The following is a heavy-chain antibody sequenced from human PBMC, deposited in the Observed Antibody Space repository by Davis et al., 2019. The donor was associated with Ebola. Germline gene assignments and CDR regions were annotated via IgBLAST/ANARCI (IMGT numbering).Heavy chain of an antibody. J-gene: IGHJ6*04. D-gene: IGHD3-3*01. V-gene: IGHV4-31*03. Sequence: SETLSLTCTVSGGSISSSSYYWGWIRQHPGKGLEWIGYIYYSGSTYYNPSLKSRVTISVDTSKNQFSLKLSSVTAADTAVYYCARDLDYYDFWSGYYTRNGMDVWGKGTTVTVSS. CDR2: IYYSGST. CDR1: GGSISSSSYY. CDR3: ARDLDYYDFWSGYYTRNGMDV.